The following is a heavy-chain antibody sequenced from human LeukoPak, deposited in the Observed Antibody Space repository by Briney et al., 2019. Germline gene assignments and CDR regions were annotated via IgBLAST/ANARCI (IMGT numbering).Heavy chain of an antibody. D-gene: IGHD3-16*01. V-gene: IGHV3-21*01. Sequence: PGGSLRLSCAGSGFDFSIYAIDWVRQAPGRGLEWVSSISSGSSFQNYADSVKGRFTISRDNAKNSVYLQMNRLRAEDTAVYFCVREGDPPGFYYYHHLDVWGKGTTVTVSS. CDR3: VREGDPPGFYYYHHLDV. CDR1: GFDFSIYA. J-gene: IGHJ6*03. CDR2: ISSGSSFQ.